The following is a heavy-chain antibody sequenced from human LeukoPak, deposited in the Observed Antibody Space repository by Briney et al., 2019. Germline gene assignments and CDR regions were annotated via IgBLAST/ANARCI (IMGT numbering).Heavy chain of an antibody. CDR2: INGGGVNT. V-gene: IGHV3-23*01. D-gene: IGHD6-19*01. Sequence: PGGSLRLSCAASGFTFSSYAMSWVRQAPGKGLEWVSTINGGGVNTHYADSVGGRFTISRDNAESSLYLQMNSLRAEDTAVYYCVRNLAVAGTCFDSWGQGTLVTVSS. CDR1: GFTFSSYA. J-gene: IGHJ4*02. CDR3: VRNLAVAGTCFDS.